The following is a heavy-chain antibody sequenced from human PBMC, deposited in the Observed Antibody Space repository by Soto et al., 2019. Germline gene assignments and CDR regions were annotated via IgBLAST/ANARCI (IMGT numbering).Heavy chain of an antibody. J-gene: IGHJ4*02. CDR2: IYFNGKA. CDR1: GGSVSSGNVY. Sequence: VQLQESGPGLVRPSETLALTCTVSGGSVSSGNVYRSWIRQSPGKGLEWIGHIYFNGKAYYSPSLKSRLAISLDTSNNHFSLKLSSVSAADTAVYYCAHDSHGGNTFFDIWGQGAPVTVSS. D-gene: IGHD1-7*01. V-gene: IGHV4-30-4*01. CDR3: AHDSHGGNTFFDI.